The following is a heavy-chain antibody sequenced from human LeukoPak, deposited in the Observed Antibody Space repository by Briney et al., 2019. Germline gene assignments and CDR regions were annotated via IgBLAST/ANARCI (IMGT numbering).Heavy chain of an antibody. CDR2: INHSGST. CDR1: GGSFSGYY. Sequence: TPSETLSLTCAVYGGSFSGYYWSWIRQPPGEGLEWIGEINHSGSTNYNPSLKSRVTISVDTSKNQFSLKLSSVTAADTAVYYCARGRITIFGVDDYWGQGTLVTVSS. CDR3: ARGRITIFGVDDY. V-gene: IGHV4-34*01. D-gene: IGHD3-3*01. J-gene: IGHJ4*02.